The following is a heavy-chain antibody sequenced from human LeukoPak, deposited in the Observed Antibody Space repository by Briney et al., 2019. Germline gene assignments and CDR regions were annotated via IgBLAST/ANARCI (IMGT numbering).Heavy chain of an antibody. D-gene: IGHD3-3*01. J-gene: IGHJ3*02. CDR1: GFTFGDYA. CDR3: TRDLGYDFWSGYSTADAFDI. V-gene: IGHV3-49*03. Sequence: PGGSLRLSCTASGFTFGDYAMSWFRQAPGKGLEWVGFIRSKAYGGTTEYAASVKGRFTISRDDSKSIAYLQMNSLKTEDTAVYYCTRDLGYDFWSGYSTADAFDIWGQGTMVTVSS. CDR2: IRSKAYGGTT.